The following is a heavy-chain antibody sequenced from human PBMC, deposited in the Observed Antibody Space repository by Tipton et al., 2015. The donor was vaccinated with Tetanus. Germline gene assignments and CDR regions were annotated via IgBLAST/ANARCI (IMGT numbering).Heavy chain of an antibody. CDR3: ARDHGITWGGMGYYYGMDV. Sequence: TLSLTCTVSGASFSSGDYYWGWIRQPPGKGLEWIGSVYYSGTTYYNPSLRNRLTVSRDTSKNQFSLNLKSVTAADTAVYYCARDHGITWGGMGYYYGMDVWGQGTTVTVSS. CDR1: GASFSSGDYY. V-gene: IGHV4-30-4*08. D-gene: IGHD3-16*01. J-gene: IGHJ6*02. CDR2: VYYSGTT.